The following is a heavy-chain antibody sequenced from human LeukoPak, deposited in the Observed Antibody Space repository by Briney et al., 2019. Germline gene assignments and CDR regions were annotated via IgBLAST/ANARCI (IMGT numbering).Heavy chain of an antibody. CDR3: ARSMGIAAAGVDY. V-gene: IGHV1-2*02. J-gene: IGHJ4*02. CDR1: GYTFTGYY. CDR2: INPNSGGT. D-gene: IGHD6-13*01. Sequence: ASVKVSCKASGYTFTGYYMHWVRQAPGQGLEWMGWINPNSGGTNYAQKFQGGVTMTRDTSISTAYMELSRLRSDDTAVYYCARSMGIAAAGVDYWGQGTLVTVSS.